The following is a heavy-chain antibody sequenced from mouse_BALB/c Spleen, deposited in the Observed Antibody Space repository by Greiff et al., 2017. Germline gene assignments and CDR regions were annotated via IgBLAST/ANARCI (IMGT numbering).Heavy chain of an antibody. CDR3: ARDYGSAMDY. CDR2: IDPSDSYT. CDR1: GYTFTSYW. V-gene: IGHV1-69*02. J-gene: IGHJ4*01. Sequence: QVQLQQPGAELVKPGASVKLSCKASGYTFTSYWMHWVKQRPGQGLEWIGEIDPSDSYTNYNQKFKGKATLTVDKSSSTAYMQLSSLTSEVSAVYYCARDYGSAMDYWGQGTSVTVSS. D-gene: IGHD1-1*01.